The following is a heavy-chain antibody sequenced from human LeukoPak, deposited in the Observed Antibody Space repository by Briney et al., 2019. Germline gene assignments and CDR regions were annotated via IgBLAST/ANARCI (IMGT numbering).Heavy chain of an antibody. D-gene: IGHD3-22*01. CDR2: IYSGGST. CDR1: GFTVSSNY. CDR3: ARDLNDYYDSSGYYRDWFDP. J-gene: IGHJ5*02. V-gene: IGHV3-66*01. Sequence: PGGSLRLSCAASGFTVSSNYMSWVRQAPGKGLEWVSVIYSGGSTYYADSVKGRFTISRDNSKNTLYLQMNSLRAEDTAVYYCARDLNDYYDSSGYYRDWFDPWGQGTLVTVSS.